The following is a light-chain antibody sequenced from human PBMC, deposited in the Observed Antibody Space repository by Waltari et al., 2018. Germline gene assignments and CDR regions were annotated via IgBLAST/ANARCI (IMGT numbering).Light chain of an antibody. Sequence: QSALTKPASVSGSPGQSLTISCTGTSSDVGCYNYVSWYQQHPGKAPKLMIFDVSKRPSGVSNRFSGSKSGNTASLTISGLQAEDEADYYCSSYTGSSTWVFGGGTKLTVL. J-gene: IGLJ3*02. CDR2: DVS. V-gene: IGLV2-14*01. CDR1: SSDVGCYNY. CDR3: SSYTGSSTWV.